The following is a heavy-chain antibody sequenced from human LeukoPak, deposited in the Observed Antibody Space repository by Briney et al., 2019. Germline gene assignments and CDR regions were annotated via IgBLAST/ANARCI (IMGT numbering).Heavy chain of an antibody. CDR3: AKDLPGYCSSTSCYFSGYMDV. CDR2: IYYVGSNK. J-gene: IGHJ6*03. Sequence: GGSLRLSCAASGFTFSSYDMNWVRQAPGKGLEGVAVIYYVGSNKYYADFVKGRFTISRDNSKNTLYLQMNSLRAEDTAVYYCAKDLPGYCSSTSCYFSGYMDVWGKGTTVTVSS. D-gene: IGHD2-2*01. CDR1: GFTFSSYD. V-gene: IGHV3-30*18.